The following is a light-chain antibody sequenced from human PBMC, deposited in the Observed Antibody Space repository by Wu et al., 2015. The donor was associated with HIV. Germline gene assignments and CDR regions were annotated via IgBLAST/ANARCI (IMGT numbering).Light chain of an antibody. CDR2: GAS. CDR1: QSISSK. CDR3: QQYDNWPPWT. V-gene: IGKV3-15*01. J-gene: IGKJ1*01. Sequence: IVMTQSPATLSVSPGKRATLSCWASQSISSKLAWYQQKPGQAPRLLIFGASTRATDIPDRFSGSGSGTEFTLTISNIESEDFAVYYCQQYDNWPPWTFGQGTKVE.